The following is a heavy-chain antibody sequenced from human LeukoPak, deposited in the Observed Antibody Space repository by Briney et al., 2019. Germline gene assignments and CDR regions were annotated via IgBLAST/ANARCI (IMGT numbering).Heavy chain of an antibody. CDR1: RFTFSSYG. J-gene: IGHJ5*02. CDR2: IRYDGSNK. CDR3: AKELLEWSSTPNWFDP. Sequence: GGSLRLSCAASRFTFSSYGMHWVRQAPGKGLELVAFIRYDGSNKYYADSVKGRFTISRDNSKNTLYLQMNSLRAEDTAVYYCAKELLEWSSTPNWFDPWGQGTLVTVSS. D-gene: IGHD3-3*01. V-gene: IGHV3-30*02.